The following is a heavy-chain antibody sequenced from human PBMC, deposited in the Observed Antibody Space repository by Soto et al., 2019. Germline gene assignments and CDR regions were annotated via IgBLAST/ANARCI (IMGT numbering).Heavy chain of an antibody. J-gene: IGHJ4*02. CDR2: IIPIFGTA. D-gene: IGHD1-26*01. CDR3: ARGMSGSTYYFDY. CDR1: GGTFSSYA. Sequence: SVKVCCKASGGTFSSYASGLVRQAPGQGLECMGGIIPIFGTANYAQKFQGRVTITADKSTSKAYMELSSLRSEDTAVYYCARGMSGSTYYFDYWGQGTLVTVSS. V-gene: IGHV1-69*06.